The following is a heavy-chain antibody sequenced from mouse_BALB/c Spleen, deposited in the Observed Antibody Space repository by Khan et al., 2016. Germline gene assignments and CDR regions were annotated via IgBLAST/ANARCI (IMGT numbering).Heavy chain of an antibody. CDR2: IDPANGNT. CDR3: ARSWELRIYYAMDY. V-gene: IGHV14-3*02. Sequence: VQLQQSGAELVKPGASVKLSCTATGFNIKDTYMHWVKQRPEQGLEWIGRIDPANGNTKYDPKFQGKATITADTSSNTAYLQLSSLTSEDTAVYYCARSWELRIYYAMDYWGQGTSVTVSS. D-gene: IGHD2-4*01. CDR1: GFNIKDTY. J-gene: IGHJ4*01.